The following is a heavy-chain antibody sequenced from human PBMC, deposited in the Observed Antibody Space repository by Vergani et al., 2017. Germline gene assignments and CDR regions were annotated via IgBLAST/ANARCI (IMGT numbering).Heavy chain of an antibody. J-gene: IGHJ5*02. CDR2: INSSRSYI. Sequence: EVQLVESGGGLVKPGGSLRLSCAASGFTFSSYSMNWVRQAPGKGLEWVSSINSSRSYIYYADSVKGRFSISRDNAKNSLYLQMNSLRAEDTAVYYCARGGPPSSSWGRFDPWGQGTLVTVSS. CDR1: GFTFSSYS. D-gene: IGHD6-13*01. CDR3: ARGGPPSSSWGRFDP. V-gene: IGHV3-21*01.